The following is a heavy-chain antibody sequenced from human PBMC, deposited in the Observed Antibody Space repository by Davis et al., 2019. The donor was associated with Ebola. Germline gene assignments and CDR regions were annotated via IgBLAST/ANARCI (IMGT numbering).Heavy chain of an antibody. Sequence: MPGGSLRLSCTVSGGSISSSSYYWGWIRQPPGKGLEWIGSIYYSGSTYYNPSLKSRVTTSVDTSKNQFSLKLNSVTAADTAVFYCTRHQGWLQLNFDYWGQGTLVTVSS. V-gene: IGHV4-39*01. CDR2: IYYSGST. J-gene: IGHJ4*02. D-gene: IGHD5-24*01. CDR3: TRHQGWLQLNFDY. CDR1: GGSISSSSYY.